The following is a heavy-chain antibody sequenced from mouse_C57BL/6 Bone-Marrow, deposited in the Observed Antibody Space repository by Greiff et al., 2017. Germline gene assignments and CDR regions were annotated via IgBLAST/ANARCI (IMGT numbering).Heavy chain of an antibody. D-gene: IGHD1-1*01. CDR2: IDPENGDT. CDR3: TPTTVVDFDY. Sequence: VQLQQSGAELVRPGASVKLSCTASGFNIKDDYMHWVKQRPEQGLEWIGWIDPENGDTEYASKFQGKATITADTSSTTAYLQLSSLTSEDTAVYYCTPTTVVDFDYWGQGTTLTVSS. J-gene: IGHJ2*01. V-gene: IGHV14-4*01. CDR1: GFNIKDDY.